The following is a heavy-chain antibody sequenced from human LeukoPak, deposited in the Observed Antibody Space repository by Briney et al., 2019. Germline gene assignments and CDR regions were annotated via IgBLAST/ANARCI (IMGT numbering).Heavy chain of an antibody. CDR3: ARDAETYYYDSSGYYSS. CDR2: IWYDGSNK. D-gene: IGHD3-22*01. J-gene: IGHJ4*02. V-gene: IGHV3-33*01. CDR1: GFTFSSYG. Sequence: GGSLRLSCAASGFTFSSYGMHWVRQAPGKGLEWVAVIWYDGSNKYYADSVKGRFTISRDNSKNTLYLQMNSLRAEDRAVYYCARDAETYYYDSSGYYSSWGQGTLVTVSS.